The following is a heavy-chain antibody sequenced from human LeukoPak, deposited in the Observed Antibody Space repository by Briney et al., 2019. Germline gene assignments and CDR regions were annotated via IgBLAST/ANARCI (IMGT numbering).Heavy chain of an antibody. CDR2: ISGSGGST. CDR3: AKDSPSENMVRGDFDY. CDR1: GFTFSSYA. J-gene: IGHJ4*02. V-gene: IGHV3-23*01. Sequence: PGGSLRLSCAASGFTFSSYAMSWVRQAPGKGLEWVSAISGSGGSTYYADSVKGRFTISRDNSKNTLYLQMNSLRAEDTAVYYCAKDSPSENMVRGDFDYWGQGTLVTVSS. D-gene: IGHD3-10*01.